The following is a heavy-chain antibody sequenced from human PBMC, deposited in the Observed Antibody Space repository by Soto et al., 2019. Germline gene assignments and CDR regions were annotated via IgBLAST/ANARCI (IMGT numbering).Heavy chain of an antibody. CDR3: ACRDGTRWYYVAC. Sequence: QLQLQESGPGLVKPSETLSLTCAVSGGSISSRNYYWGWIRQPPGKGLEWIGSIYYSGSTYYNPSRRRRVXXCXDQXKHQFPLKLPSVTPADTAVYYCACRDGTRWYYVACWGPGTLVTVSS. V-gene: IGHV4-39*01. J-gene: IGHJ4*02. CDR2: IYYSGST. CDR1: GGSISSRNYY. D-gene: IGHD6-13*01.